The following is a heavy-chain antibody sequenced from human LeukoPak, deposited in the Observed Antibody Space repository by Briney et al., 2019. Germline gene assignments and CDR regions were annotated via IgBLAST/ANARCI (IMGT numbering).Heavy chain of an antibody. J-gene: IGHJ4*02. CDR2: IKKDGSEK. D-gene: IGHD7-27*01. CDR3: AKDGGLWVSAHWGDS. CDR1: GFTFNRFW. V-gene: IGHV3-7*03. Sequence: GGSLRLSCAASGFTFNRFWMSWVRQVPGKGLEWVANIKKDGSEKYYADSVKGRFTVSRDNSKNTLFLQMNSLRAEDTAVYYCAKDGGLWVSAHWGDSWGRGTLVTVSS.